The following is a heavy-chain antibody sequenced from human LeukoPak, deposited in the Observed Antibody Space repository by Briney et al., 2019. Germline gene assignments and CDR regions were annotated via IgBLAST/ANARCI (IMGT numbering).Heavy chain of an antibody. D-gene: IGHD3-16*02. CDR3: ATDGGYDYVWGSYRYEDY. CDR1: GYTFTSYG. CDR2: ISAYNGNT. J-gene: IGHJ4*02. Sequence: ASVKVSCKASGYTFTSYGISWVRQAPGQGLEWMGWISAYNGNTNYAQKLQGRVTMTTDTSTSTAYMELRSLRSDDTAVYYCATDGGYDYVWGSYRYEDYWGQGTLVTVSS. V-gene: IGHV1-18*01.